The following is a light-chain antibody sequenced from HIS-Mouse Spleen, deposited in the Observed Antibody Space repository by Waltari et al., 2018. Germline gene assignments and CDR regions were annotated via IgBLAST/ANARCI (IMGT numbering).Light chain of an antibody. CDR1: NIGSKS. CDR2: DDS. Sequence: SYVLTQPPSAPVAPGQTARITCGGNNIGSKSVHWYQQKPGQAPVLVIYDDSDRPSGIPERFSGSNSGNTATLTISRVEVGDEADYYCQVWDSSSDHYVFGTGTKVTVL. V-gene: IGLV3-21*02. J-gene: IGLJ1*01. CDR3: QVWDSSSDHYV.